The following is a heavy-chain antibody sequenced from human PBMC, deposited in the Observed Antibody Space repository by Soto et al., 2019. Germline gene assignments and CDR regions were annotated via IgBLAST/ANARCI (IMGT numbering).Heavy chain of an antibody. J-gene: IGHJ6*02. D-gene: IGHD6-6*01. CDR3: ARTPFEYSGSSYYYYGMDV. CDR2: IIPIFGTA. CDR1: GGTFSSYA. V-gene: IGHV1-69*13. Sequence: SVKVSCKASGGTFSSYAISWVRQAPGQGLEWMGGIIPIFGTANYAQKFQGRVTITADESTSTAYMELSSLRSEDTAVYYCARTPFEYSGSSYYYYGMDVWGQGTTVTVSS.